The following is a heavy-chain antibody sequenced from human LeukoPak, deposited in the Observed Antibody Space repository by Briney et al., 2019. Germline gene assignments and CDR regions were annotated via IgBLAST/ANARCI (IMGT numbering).Heavy chain of an antibody. V-gene: IGHV4-59*01. CDR1: GGSISNYY. CDR3: ARAINDYSNYEVLTDNWFDP. J-gene: IGHJ5*02. Sequence: SETLSLTCTVSGGSISNYYWSWIRQPPGKGLEWIGYIYYSGSTNYNPSLKSRVTISVDTSRNHFSLKLSSVTAADTAVYYCARAINDYSNYEVLTDNWFDPWGQGTLVTVSS. CDR2: IYYSGST. D-gene: IGHD4-11*01.